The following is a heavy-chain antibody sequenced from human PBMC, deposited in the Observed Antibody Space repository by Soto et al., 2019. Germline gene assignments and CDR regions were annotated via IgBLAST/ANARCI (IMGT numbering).Heavy chain of an antibody. CDR1: GFTFDDYA. CDR3: AKASFDYYYGMDV. D-gene: IGHD3-3*01. V-gene: IGHV3-9*01. Sequence: EVQLVESGGGLVQPGRSLRLSCAASGFTFDDYAMHWVRQDPGKGLEWVSGISWNSGSIGYADSVKGRFTISRDNAKNSLYLQMNSLRAEDTALYYCAKASFDYYYGMDVWGQGTTVTVSS. J-gene: IGHJ6*02. CDR2: ISWNSGSI.